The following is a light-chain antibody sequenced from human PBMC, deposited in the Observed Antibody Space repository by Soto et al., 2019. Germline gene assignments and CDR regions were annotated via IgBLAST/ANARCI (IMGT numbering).Light chain of an antibody. CDR2: GAS. J-gene: IGKJ4*01. CDR1: QTVYNN. V-gene: IGKV3-15*01. Sequence: EIVMTQSLATLSVSPGERATLSCRASQTVYNNLAWYQQKPGQPPRLLIYGASARATGIPARFSGSGSGTEFTLNISSLQSEDFAVYYCQQYGNWPLTFGGGTKVEIK. CDR3: QQYGNWPLT.